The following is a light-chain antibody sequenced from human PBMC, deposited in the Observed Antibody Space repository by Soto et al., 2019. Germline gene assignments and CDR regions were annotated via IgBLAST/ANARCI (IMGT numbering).Light chain of an antibody. Sequence: DIQMTQSPSSLSASVGDRVTITCRARQSVVTSLNWYQQKPGEAPKLLIYAASSLRSGLPSRFSGSGAGTEFTLSISSLQPEDFATYDCHQSYPSPLSFGGGTKVEVK. CDR3: HQSYPSPLS. J-gene: IGKJ4*01. CDR1: QSVVTS. V-gene: IGKV1-39*01. CDR2: AAS.